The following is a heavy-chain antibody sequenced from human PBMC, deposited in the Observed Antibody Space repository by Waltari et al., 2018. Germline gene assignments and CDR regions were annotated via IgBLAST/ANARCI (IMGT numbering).Heavy chain of an antibody. Sequence: EVQLVESGGGLVQPGWSLRLSCAASGFTFSSYAMSWVRQAPGKGLEWVSAISGSGGSTYYADSGKGRFTISRDNSKNTLYLQMNSLRAEDTAVYYCAKDQYCGGDCYPAAEYFQHWGQGTLVTVSS. V-gene: IGHV3-23*04. D-gene: IGHD2-21*01. CDR1: GFTFSSYA. J-gene: IGHJ1*01. CDR3: AKDQYCGGDCYPAAEYFQH. CDR2: ISGSGGST.